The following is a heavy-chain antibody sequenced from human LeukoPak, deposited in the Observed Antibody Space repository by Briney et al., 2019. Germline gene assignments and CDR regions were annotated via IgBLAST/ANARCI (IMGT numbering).Heavy chain of an antibody. CDR2: IYYSGST. J-gene: IGHJ5*02. Sequence: SQTLSLTCTVSGGSISSGGYYWSWIRQHSGKGLEWIGYIYYSGSTYYNPSLKSRVTISVDTSKNQFSLKLSSVTAADTAVYYRARGGCSGGSCYYRGGFDPWGQGTLVTVSS. V-gene: IGHV4-31*03. D-gene: IGHD2-15*01. CDR3: ARGGCSGGSCYYRGGFDP. CDR1: GGSISSGGYY.